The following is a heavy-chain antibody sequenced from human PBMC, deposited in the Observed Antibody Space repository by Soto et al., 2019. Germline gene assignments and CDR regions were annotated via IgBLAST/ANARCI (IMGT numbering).Heavy chain of an antibody. Sequence: EAQLLESGGGLVQPWGSLRLSCAASGFTVGIHAMSWVRQAPGKGLEWVSVISGSGGSTYFADSVKGRFTISRYNFKNTLYLHMNSLRVEDTAVYYCAKGSAATHYYYYAMDVWGPGTPVTVYS. CDR3: AKGSAATHYYYYAMDV. J-gene: IGHJ6*02. D-gene: IGHD2-15*01. CDR2: ISGSGGST. V-gene: IGHV3-23*01. CDR1: GFTVGIHA.